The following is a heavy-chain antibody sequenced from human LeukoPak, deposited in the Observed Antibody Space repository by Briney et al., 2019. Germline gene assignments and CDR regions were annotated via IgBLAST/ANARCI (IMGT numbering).Heavy chain of an antibody. V-gene: IGHV1-69*13. CDR2: IIPIFGTA. CDR1: GDTFSSYA. Sequence: GASVKVSCKASGDTFSSYAISWVRQAPGQGLEWMGGIIPIFGTANYAQKFQGRVTITADESTSTAYMELSSLRSEDTAVYYCARQWLPNNWFDPGAREPWSPSPQ. J-gene: IGHJ5*02. D-gene: IGHD6-19*01. CDR3: ARQWLPNNWFDP.